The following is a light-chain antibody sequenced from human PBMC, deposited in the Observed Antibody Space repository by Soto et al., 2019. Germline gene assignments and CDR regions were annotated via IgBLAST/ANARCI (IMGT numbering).Light chain of an antibody. Sequence: DIVLTQTPLSSPVTLGQPASISCRSSRSLVHGDGNTYFNWLLQRPGQPPRLLIYKISKRFPGVPDRFSGSGAGTDFTLKISRVEAEDVGVYYCMQATQSYTSGRGTKLEIK. V-gene: IGKV2-24*01. CDR3: MQATQSYT. CDR2: KIS. CDR1: RSLVHGDGNTY. J-gene: IGKJ2*01.